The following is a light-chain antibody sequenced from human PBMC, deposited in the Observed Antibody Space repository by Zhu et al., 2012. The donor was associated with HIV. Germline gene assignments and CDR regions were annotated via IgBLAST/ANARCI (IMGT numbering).Light chain of an antibody. CDR3: QEYPET. V-gene: IGKV1-9*01. CDR1: QGISNH. J-gene: IGKJ1*01. CDR2: GAS. Sequence: DIQLTQSPSFLSASVGDRVTITCRASQGISNHLAWYHQKPGKAPKLLIYGASVLQSGVPSRFSGSGSGTEFTLTISSLQPDDFATYYCQEYPETFGQGTKVEIK.